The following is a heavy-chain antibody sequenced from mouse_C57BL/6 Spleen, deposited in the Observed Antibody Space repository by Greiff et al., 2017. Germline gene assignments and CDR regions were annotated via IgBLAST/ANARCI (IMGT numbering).Heavy chain of an antibody. CDR2: ISYDGSN. CDR3: ARGGKGGFAY. Sequence: EVKLQESGPGLVKPSQSLSLTCSVTGYSITSGYYWNWIRQFPGNKLEWMGYISYDGSNNYNPSLKNRISITRDTSKNQFFLKLNSVTTEDTATYYCARGGKGGFAYWGQGTLVTVSA. V-gene: IGHV3-6*01. J-gene: IGHJ3*01. D-gene: IGHD1-1*02. CDR1: GYSITSGYY.